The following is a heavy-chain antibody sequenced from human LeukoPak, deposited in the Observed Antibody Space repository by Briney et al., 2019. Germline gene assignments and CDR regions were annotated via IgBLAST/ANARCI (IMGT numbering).Heavy chain of an antibody. D-gene: IGHD2-21*02. J-gene: IGHJ5*02. V-gene: IGHV4-4*02. CDR2: IYHSGST. CDR3: ARSGPSYCGGDCYPGNWFDP. CDR1: GGSISSSNW. Sequence: SETLSLTCAVSGGSISSSNWWSWDRQPPGKGLEWIGEIYHSGSTNYNPSLKSRVTISVDKSKNQFSLKLSSVTAADTAVYYCARSGPSYCGGDCYPGNWFDPWGQGTLVTVFS.